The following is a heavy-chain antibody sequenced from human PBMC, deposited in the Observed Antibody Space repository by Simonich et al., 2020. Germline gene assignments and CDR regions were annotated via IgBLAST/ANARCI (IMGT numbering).Heavy chain of an antibody. V-gene: IGHV4-59*01. D-gene: IGHD2-15*01. Sequence: QVQLQESGPGLVKPSETLSLTCTVSGGSISGYYWSWIRQPPGKGLEWIGYIYYSGSNNSTTPLTSRVTISVDTSKNQFSLKLSSVTAADTAVYYCPRGGLYFDYWGQGTLVTVSS. CDR2: IYYSGSN. CDR1: GGSISGYY. J-gene: IGHJ4*02. CDR3: PRGGLYFDY.